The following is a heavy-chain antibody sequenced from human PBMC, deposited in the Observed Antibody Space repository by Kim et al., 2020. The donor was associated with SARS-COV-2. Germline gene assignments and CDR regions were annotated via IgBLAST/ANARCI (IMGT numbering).Heavy chain of an antibody. CDR2: MNPNSGNT. V-gene: IGHV1-8*01. D-gene: IGHD3-16*01. CDR1: GYTFTSYD. J-gene: IGHJ4*02. Sequence: ASVKVSCKASGYTFTSYDINWVRQATGQGLEWMGWMNPNSGNTGYAQKFQGRVTMTRNTSISTAYMELSSLRSEDTAVYYCARGVGMMITFGGVPDYWGQGTLVTVSS. CDR3: ARGVGMMITFGGVPDY.